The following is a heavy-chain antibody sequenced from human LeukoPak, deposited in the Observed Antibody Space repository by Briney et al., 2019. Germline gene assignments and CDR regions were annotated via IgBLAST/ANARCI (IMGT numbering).Heavy chain of an antibody. V-gene: IGHV3-7*03. CDR1: GFTFSTSW. CDR3: ARVQVRTDAFDY. CDR2: LNQDGGEK. Sequence: GSLRLSCGASGFTFSTSWMIWVRQAPGKGLEWVANLNQDGGEKYYVDSVKGRFTISRDNGRNSLYLQMNSLRAEDTAVYYCARVQVRTDAFDYWGQGTLVTVSS. J-gene: IGHJ4*02.